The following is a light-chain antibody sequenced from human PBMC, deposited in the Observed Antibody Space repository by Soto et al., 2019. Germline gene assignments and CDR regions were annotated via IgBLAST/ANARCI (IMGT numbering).Light chain of an antibody. CDR1: SSNIGGNT. V-gene: IGLV1-44*01. J-gene: IGLJ1*01. CDR3: AAWDDSLNGYV. Sequence: QLVLTQPPSASGTPGQRVTISSSGSSSNIGGNTVNWYQQLPGTAPKLLIYSNDQRPSGVPDRFSGSKSGTSASLAISGLQSEDEADYYCAAWDDSLNGYVFGTGTKVTVL. CDR2: SND.